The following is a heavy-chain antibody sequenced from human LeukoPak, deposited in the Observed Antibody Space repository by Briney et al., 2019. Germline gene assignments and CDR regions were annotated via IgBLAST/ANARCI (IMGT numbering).Heavy chain of an antibody. CDR1: GFTFGDYG. V-gene: IGHV3-20*04. D-gene: IGHD3-22*01. J-gene: IGHJ4*02. Sequence: AGGSLRLSCSASGFTFGDYGISWVRQGLGKGLEWVSGIDWNGGNTVYADSVKGRFTVSRDNAKNSLYLQMNSLRAEDTALYYCARAGDYYDTHYFDYWGQGTLVSVSS. CDR2: IDWNGGNT. CDR3: ARAGDYYDTHYFDY.